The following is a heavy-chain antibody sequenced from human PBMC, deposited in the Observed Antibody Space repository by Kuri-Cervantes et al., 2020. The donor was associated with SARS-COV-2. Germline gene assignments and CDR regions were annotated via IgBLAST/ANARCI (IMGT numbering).Heavy chain of an antibody. J-gene: IGHJ4*02. V-gene: IGHV4-34*01. CDR2: INHSGST. CDR3: ARGRSPGY. Sequence: QTLSLTCAVYGGSFSGYYWSWIRQPPGKGLEWIGEINHSGSTNYNPSLKSRVTISVDTSKNQFSLKLSSVTAADTAVYYCARGRSPGYWGQGTLVTVSS. CDR1: GGSFSGYY.